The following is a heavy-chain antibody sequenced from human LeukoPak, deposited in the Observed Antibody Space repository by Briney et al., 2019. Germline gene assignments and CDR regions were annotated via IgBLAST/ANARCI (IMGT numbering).Heavy chain of an antibody. V-gene: IGHV4-59*01. J-gene: IGHJ4*02. Sequence: SSETLSLTCTVSGGSISSYYWSWIRQPPGKGLEWIGYIYYSGSTNYNPSLKSRVTISVDTSKNQFSLKLSSVTAADTAVYYCAREGQDILTGYYFYFDYWGQGTLVTVSS. D-gene: IGHD3-9*01. CDR1: GGSISSYY. CDR2: IYYSGST. CDR3: AREGQDILTGYYFYFDY.